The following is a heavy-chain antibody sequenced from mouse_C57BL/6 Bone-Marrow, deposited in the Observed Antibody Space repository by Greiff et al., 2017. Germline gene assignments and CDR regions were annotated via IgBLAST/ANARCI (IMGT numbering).Heavy chain of an antibody. CDR2: IYPRSGNT. Sequence: VKLMESGAELARPGASVKLSCKASGYTFTSYGISWVKQRTGQGLEWIGEIYPRSGNTYYNEKFKGKATLTADKSSSTAYMELRSLTSEDSAVYFCARRDYYGSSFQYYYAMDYWGQGTSVTVSS. V-gene: IGHV1-81*01. CDR3: ARRDYYGSSFQYYYAMDY. CDR1: GYTFTSYG. D-gene: IGHD1-1*01. J-gene: IGHJ4*01.